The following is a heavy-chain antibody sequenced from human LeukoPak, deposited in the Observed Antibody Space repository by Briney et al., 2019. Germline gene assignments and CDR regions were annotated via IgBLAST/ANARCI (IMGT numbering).Heavy chain of an antibody. D-gene: IGHD1-1*01. CDR1: GFTFSSYA. CDR2: ISYDGSNK. CDR3: ARVVYRYFDY. V-gene: IGHV3-30-3*01. J-gene: IGHJ4*02. Sequence: GGSLRLSCAASGFTFSSYAMHWVRQAPGKGLEWVAVISYDGSNKYYADSVKGRFTISRDNSKNTLYLQMNSLRAEDTAVYYCARVVYRYFDYWGQGTLVTVSS.